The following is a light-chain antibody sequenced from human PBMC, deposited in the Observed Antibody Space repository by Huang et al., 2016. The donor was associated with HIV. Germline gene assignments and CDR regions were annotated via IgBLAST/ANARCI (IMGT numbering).Light chain of an antibody. Sequence: DIQMTQSPSFLSASVRDRVTITCRARQSISNYLNWYQQKPGKVPKLLIYSASSLQSGVPSRFSGSGSGTDFTLTISNLQPEDFATYYCQQTYSTHWTFGQGTKVEIK. V-gene: IGKV1-39*01. CDR3: QQTYSTHWT. CDR1: QSISNY. CDR2: SAS. J-gene: IGKJ1*01.